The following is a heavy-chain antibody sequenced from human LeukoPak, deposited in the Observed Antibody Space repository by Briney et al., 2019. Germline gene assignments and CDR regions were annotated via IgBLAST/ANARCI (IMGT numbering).Heavy chain of an antibody. CDR1: GFTFSSYA. D-gene: IGHD3-3*01. CDR3: AKAEDYDFWSGYYKNWFDP. Sequence: GGSLRLSCAASGFTFSSYAMSWVRQAPGKGLEWVSALSGSGGSTYYADSVKGRFTISRDNSKNTLYLQMNSLRAEDTAVYYCAKAEDYDFWSGYYKNWFDPWGQGTLVTVSS. J-gene: IGHJ5*02. V-gene: IGHV3-23*01. CDR2: LSGSGGST.